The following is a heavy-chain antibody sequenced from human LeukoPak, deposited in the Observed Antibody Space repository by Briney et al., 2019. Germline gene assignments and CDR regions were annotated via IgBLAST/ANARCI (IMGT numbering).Heavy chain of an antibody. CDR2: ISWNSGSI. Sequence: PGGSLRLSCAASGFTFDDYAMHWVRQAPGKGLEWVSGISWNSGSIGYADSVKGRFTISRDNAKNSLYLQMNSLRAEDTALYYCAKDMRPARRRIVGAEYYYYYGMDVWGQGTTVTVSS. CDR3: AKDMRPARRRIVGAEYYYYYGMDV. J-gene: IGHJ6*02. V-gene: IGHV3-9*01. D-gene: IGHD1-26*01. CDR1: GFTFDDYA.